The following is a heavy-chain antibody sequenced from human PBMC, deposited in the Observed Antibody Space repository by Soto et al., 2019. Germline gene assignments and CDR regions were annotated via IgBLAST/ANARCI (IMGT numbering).Heavy chain of an antibody. CDR3: AGGGQKSPGDTATWYNGRDV. J-gene: IGHJ6*02. CDR2: IIPIFGTA. D-gene: IGHD7-27*01. CDR1: GGTFSSYA. Sequence: QVQLVQSGAEVKKPGSSVKVSCKASGGTFSSYAISWVRQAPGQGLEWMGGIIPIFGTANYAQKFQGRVTITADESTSTAKMELTSLRSEDRAVYYCAGGGQKSPGDTATWYNGRDVWGQGTTVTVSS. V-gene: IGHV1-69*01.